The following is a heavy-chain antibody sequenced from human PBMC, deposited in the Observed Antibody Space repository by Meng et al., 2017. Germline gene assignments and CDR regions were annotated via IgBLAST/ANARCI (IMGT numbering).Heavy chain of an antibody. D-gene: IGHD3-10*01. V-gene: IGHV1-2*06. CDR2: INPNSGGT. CDR1: GYTFTGFY. Sequence: HVKLVPPGAGVQKPGAPGKVSCKASGYTFTGFYMHWVRQAPGQGLEWMGRINPNSGGTNYAQKFQGRVTMTRDTSISTAYMELSRLRSDDTAVYYCASELNTYGSGSYAYWGQGTLVTVSS. CDR3: ASELNTYGSGSYAY. J-gene: IGHJ4*02.